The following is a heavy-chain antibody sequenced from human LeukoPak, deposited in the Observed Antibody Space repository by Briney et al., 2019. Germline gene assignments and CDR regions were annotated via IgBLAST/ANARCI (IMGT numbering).Heavy chain of an antibody. Sequence: SETLSLTCAVYGGTFSGYYWSWIRQPPGKGLEWIGEINHSGSTNYNTSLKSRVTISLDTSKNQFSLKLSSVTAADTAVYYCARVSVVVAAPDAFDIWGQGTMVTVSS. V-gene: IGHV4-34*01. D-gene: IGHD2-15*01. CDR1: GGTFSGYY. CDR2: INHSGST. J-gene: IGHJ3*02. CDR3: ARVSVVVAAPDAFDI.